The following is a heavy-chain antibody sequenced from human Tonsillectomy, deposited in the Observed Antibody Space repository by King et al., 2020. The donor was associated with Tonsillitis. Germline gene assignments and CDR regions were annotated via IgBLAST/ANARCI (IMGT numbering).Heavy chain of an antibody. CDR3: ARDLHHGSGSYYDI. V-gene: IGHV3-33*05. CDR1: GFIFTSFD. D-gene: IGHD3-10*01. CDR2: VVHDGSKQ. Sequence: QLVQSGGGVVQRGTSLRLSCVASGFIFTSFDIHWVRQAPGKGLEWVAIVVHDGSKQYYADAVKGRFTISRDDSKNTVYLQMNSLRAEDTAVYYCARDLHHGSGSYYDIWGQGTMVSVSS. J-gene: IGHJ3*02.